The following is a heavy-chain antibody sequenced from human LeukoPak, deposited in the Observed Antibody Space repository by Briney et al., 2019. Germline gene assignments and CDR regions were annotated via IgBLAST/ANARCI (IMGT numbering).Heavy chain of an antibody. CDR3: ARDLCSGGSCYWFDP. D-gene: IGHD2-15*01. V-gene: IGHV1-2*02. CDR1: GYTFTHYY. J-gene: IGHJ5*02. Sequence: ASVSVSYTASGYTFTHYYMHWVRQAPGQGREWMGWINCNSGGTKYAQKFQGRVTMTRDTSISTTYMELSRLRSDDTAVYYCARDLCSGGSCYWFDPWGQGTLVTVSS. CDR2: INCNSGGT.